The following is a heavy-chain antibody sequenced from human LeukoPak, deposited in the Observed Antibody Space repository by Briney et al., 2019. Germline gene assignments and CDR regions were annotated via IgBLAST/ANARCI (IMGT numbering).Heavy chain of an antibody. J-gene: IGHJ2*01. CDR1: GGTFSSYA. CDR3: ASQDIVVVPAAIGYWYFDL. V-gene: IGHV1-69*13. CDR2: IIPIFGTA. Sequence: SVKVSCKASGGTFSSYAISWVRQAPGQGLEWMGGIIPIFGTANYAQKFQGRVTITADESTSTAYMELSSLRSEDTAVYYCASQDIVVVPAAIGYWYFDLWGRGTLVTVSS. D-gene: IGHD2-2*01.